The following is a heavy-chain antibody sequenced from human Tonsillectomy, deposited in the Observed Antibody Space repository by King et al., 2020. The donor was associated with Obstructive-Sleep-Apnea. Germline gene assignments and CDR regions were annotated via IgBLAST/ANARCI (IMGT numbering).Heavy chain of an antibody. D-gene: IGHD2-2*02. V-gene: IGHV1-2*02. J-gene: IGHJ3*02. CDR2: INPNSGGT. CDR3: ARGGCSSTSCYTLVDAFDI. CDR1: GYTFTGYY. Sequence: VQLVQSGAEVKMPGASVKVSCKASGYTFTGYYMHWVRQAPGQGLEWMGWINPNSGGTNYAQKFQGRVTMTRDTSISTAYMELSRLRSDDTAVYYCARGGCSSTSCYTLVDAFDIWGEGTMVTVSS.